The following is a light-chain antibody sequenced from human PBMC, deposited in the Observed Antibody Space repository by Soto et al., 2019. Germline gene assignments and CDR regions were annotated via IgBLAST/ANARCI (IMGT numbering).Light chain of an antibody. CDR3: QQYKSYFPT. CDR1: QSVSTW. V-gene: IGKV1-5*03. CDR2: KTS. Sequence: DIQMTQSPSSLSASVGDRVTITCRASQSVSTWVAWYQQKPGKAPKLLIYKTSSLESGIPSRFSGGTSGTEFTLTISSLRPDDFATYYCQQYKSYFPTFGQGTKVEIK. J-gene: IGKJ1*01.